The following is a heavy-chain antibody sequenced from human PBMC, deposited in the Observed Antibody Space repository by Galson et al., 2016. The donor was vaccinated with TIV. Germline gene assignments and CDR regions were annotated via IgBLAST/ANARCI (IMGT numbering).Heavy chain of an antibody. CDR3: ARSGDYSYYFYYMHV. Sequence: SGYSLTSSAMNWVRQAPGQGLEWMGWINTRNGNPTYAQGFTGRFVFSLDASVSTAYLQINSLKPEDTAVYYCARSGDYSYYFYYMHVWAKGTTVTVSS. CDR1: GYSLTSSA. J-gene: IGHJ6*03. D-gene: IGHD4-17*01. V-gene: IGHV7-4-1*02. CDR2: INTRNGNP.